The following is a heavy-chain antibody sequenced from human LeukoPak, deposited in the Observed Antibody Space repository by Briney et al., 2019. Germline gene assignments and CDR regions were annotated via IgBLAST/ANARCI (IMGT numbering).Heavy chain of an antibody. J-gene: IGHJ4*02. Sequence: PGGSLRLSCAASGFTFSNAWMSWVRQAPGKGLEWVGRIKSKTDDETTDYAAPVKGRFTISRDDSKTTLYLQMDSLKTEDTAVYYCTKGMATMDYWGQGTLVTVSS. CDR2: IKSKTDDETT. CDR1: GFTFSNAW. CDR3: TKGMATMDY. V-gene: IGHV3-15*01. D-gene: IGHD5-24*01.